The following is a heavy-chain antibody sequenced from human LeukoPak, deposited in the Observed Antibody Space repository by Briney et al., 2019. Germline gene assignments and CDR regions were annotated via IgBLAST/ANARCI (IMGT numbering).Heavy chain of an antibody. CDR1: GYSFTSYW. Sequence: KPGESLKISCKGSGYSFTSYWISWVRQMPGKGLEWMGRIDPSDSYTNYSPSFQGHVTISADKSISTAYLQWSSLKASDTAMYYCARLAYYYDSSSYYYVLGFDYWGQGTLVTVSS. V-gene: IGHV5-10-1*01. J-gene: IGHJ4*02. CDR2: IDPSDSYT. CDR3: ARLAYYYDSSSYYYVLGFDY. D-gene: IGHD3-22*01.